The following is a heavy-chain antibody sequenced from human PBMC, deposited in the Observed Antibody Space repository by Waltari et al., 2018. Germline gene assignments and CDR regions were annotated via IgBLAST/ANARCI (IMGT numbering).Heavy chain of an antibody. Sequence: EVQLVESGGDLVQPVGSLRPSCYASGFTLSNYWMGWVRQAPGKGPEWMANIKTDGAEEYYVDSVRGRFTISRDNAKNLLFLQMNSLRPEDTAVYYCARDQWFGFDIWGQGTMVTVSS. J-gene: IGHJ3*02. V-gene: IGHV3-7*01. D-gene: IGHD3-22*01. CDR3: ARDQWFGFDI. CDR2: IKTDGAEE. CDR1: GFTLSNYW.